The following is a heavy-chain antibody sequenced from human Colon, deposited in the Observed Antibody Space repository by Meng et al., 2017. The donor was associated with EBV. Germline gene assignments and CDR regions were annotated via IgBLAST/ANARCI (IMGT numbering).Heavy chain of an antibody. D-gene: IGHD2-21*02. J-gene: IGHJ5*02. V-gene: IGHV4-30-2*01. CDR2: IYHGGTT. Sequence: LQDPNSGIVQPSQSPHLTFAGSGDSVRSGDYSWSWIRQPPGQGLEWIGYIYHGGTTYNTSLKSRVTISVDNSKNQFSLRLTSVTAADTAVYYCARGPYCGGDCYWFDPWGQGTLVTVSS. CDR1: GDSVRSGDYS. CDR3: ARGPYCGGDCYWFDP.